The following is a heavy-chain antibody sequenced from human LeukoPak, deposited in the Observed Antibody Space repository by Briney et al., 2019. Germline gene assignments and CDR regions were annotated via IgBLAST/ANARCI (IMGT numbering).Heavy chain of an antibody. CDR2: IYYSGST. J-gene: IGHJ4*02. V-gene: IGHV4-61*08. Sequence: SETLSLTCTVSGGSISSGGYYWSWIRQHPGKGLEWIGYIYYSGSTNYNPSLKSRVTISVDTSKNQFSLKLSSVTAADTAVYYCARSYSSGWYDGFWYYFDYWGQGTLVTVSS. D-gene: IGHD6-19*01. CDR3: ARSYSSGWYDGFWYYFDY. CDR1: GGSISSGGYY.